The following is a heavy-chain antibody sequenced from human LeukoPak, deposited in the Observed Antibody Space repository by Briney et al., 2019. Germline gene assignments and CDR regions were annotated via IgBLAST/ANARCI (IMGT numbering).Heavy chain of an antibody. CDR2: MNPNSGNT. D-gene: IGHD6-13*01. CDR3: AYSSSWYLGWFDP. CDR1: GYTLTSYV. V-gene: IGHV1-8*01. Sequence: SVKVSCKASGYTLTSYVIHWVRQATGRGREWMGWMNPNSGNTRYEQKFQGRVTLTRSPAIRPAYLEASSLRPGDTAVYYCAYSSSWYLGWFDPWGQGTLVTVSS. J-gene: IGHJ5*02.